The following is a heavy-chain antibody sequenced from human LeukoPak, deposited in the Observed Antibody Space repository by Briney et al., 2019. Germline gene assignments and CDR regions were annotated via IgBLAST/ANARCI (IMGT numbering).Heavy chain of an antibody. D-gene: IGHD6-6*01. CDR3: TRYSSSSGVFDY. CDR2: IRSKANSYAT. Sequence: SGGSLRLSCAASGFTFSGSAMHWVRQASGKGLEWVGRIRSKANSYATAYAASVKGRFTISRDDSKNTAYLQMNSLKTEDTAVYYCTRYSSSSGVFDYWGQGTLVTISS. V-gene: IGHV3-73*01. J-gene: IGHJ4*02. CDR1: GFTFSGSA.